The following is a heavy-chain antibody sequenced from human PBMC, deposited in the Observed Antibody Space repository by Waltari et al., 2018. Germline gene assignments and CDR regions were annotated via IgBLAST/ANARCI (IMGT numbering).Heavy chain of an antibody. CDR2: INPSDRTT. CDR1: GYTFTSYY. Sequence: QVQLVQSGAEVKKPGASVKVSCKASGYTFTSYYIHWVRQATGQGLEWMGVINPSDRTTTYAQSVQARVTMTRDTSTSTSTVYMELSSLRSEDTAVDYCARGEVGVPAVIGGHYHYSLDVWGKGTTVAISS. CDR3: ARGEVGVPAVIGGHYHYSLDV. J-gene: IGHJ6*03. V-gene: IGHV1-46*01. D-gene: IGHD2-2*02.